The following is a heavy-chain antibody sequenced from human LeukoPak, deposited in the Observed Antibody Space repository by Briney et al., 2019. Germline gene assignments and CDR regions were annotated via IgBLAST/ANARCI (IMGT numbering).Heavy chain of an antibody. D-gene: IGHD2-2*01. J-gene: IGHJ6*03. Sequence: PGGSLRLSCAASGFTFHNYAMSWVRQAPGKGLEWVAFIRYDGSNKYYAGSVKGRFTISRDNSKNTLYLQMNSLRAEDTAVYYCAKDSQGYCSSTSCYFDYYYYYYYMDVWGKGTTVTVSS. CDR3: AKDSQGYCSSTSCYFDYYYYYYYMDV. CDR2: IRYDGSNK. V-gene: IGHV3-30*02. CDR1: GFTFHNYA.